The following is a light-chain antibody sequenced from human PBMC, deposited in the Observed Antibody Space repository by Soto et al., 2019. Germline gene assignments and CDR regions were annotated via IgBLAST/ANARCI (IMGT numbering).Light chain of an antibody. CDR3: ATRDDSLSVWV. CDR1: SSNIVSDF. CDR2: SNN. V-gene: IGLV1-47*02. J-gene: IGLJ3*02. Sequence: QSVLTQPPSASGTPGQRVTISCSGSSSNIVSDFVYWYQHLPGTAPKLPIHSNNQRPSGVPDRFSGSMSGTSATLAISGLRSEYEGDYYSATRDDSLSVWVFGGGTKVTVL.